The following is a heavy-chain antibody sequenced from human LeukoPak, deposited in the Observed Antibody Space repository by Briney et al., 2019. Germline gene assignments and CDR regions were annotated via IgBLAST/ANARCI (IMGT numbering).Heavy chain of an antibody. CDR3: ASDTKFSGWYLGY. CDR2: INPNSGGT. CDR1: GYTFTGYY. J-gene: IGHJ4*02. Sequence: GAPVKVSCKASGYTFTGYYMHWVRQAPGPGLQWMGWINPNSGGTNYAQKFQGRVTMTRDTSISTAYMELSRLRSDDTAVYYCASDTKFSGWYLGYWGQGTLVTVSS. V-gene: IGHV1-2*02. D-gene: IGHD6-19*01.